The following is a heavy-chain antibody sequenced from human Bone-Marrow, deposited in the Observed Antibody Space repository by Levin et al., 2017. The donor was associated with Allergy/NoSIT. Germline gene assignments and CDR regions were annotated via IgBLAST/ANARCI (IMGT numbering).Heavy chain of an antibody. J-gene: IGHJ6*02. V-gene: IGHV3-30*04. CDR1: GFTFSHHI. CDR2: ISYDGNNI. Sequence: GGSLRLSCAASGFTFSHHIMHWVRQAPGKGLEWVAVISYDGNNIYYADSVNGRFTISRDNSKNTVFLQMNSLRLEDTAVYYCARDGPSSGWNWGLHYYYGLDVWGQGTPVTVSS. CDR3: ARDGPSSGWNWGLHYYYGLDV. D-gene: IGHD6-19*01.